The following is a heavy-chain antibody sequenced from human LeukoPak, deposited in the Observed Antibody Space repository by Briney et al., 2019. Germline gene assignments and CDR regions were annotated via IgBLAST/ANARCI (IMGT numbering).Heavy chain of an antibody. J-gene: IGHJ2*01. CDR1: GGSISSSNW. V-gene: IGHV4-4*02. CDR2: IYHSGST. Sequence: SETLSLTCAVSGGSISSSNWWSWVCQPPGKGLEWIGEIYHSGSTNYNPSLKSRVTISVDKSKNQFSLKLSSVTAADTAVYYCARDYTAMVRYFDLWGRGTLVTVSS. D-gene: IGHD5-18*01. CDR3: ARDYTAMVRYFDL.